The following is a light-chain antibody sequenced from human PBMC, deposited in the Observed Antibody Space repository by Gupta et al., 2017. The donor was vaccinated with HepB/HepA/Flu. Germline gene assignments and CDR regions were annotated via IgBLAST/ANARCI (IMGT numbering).Light chain of an antibody. Sequence: QPVVTQPLSASGAPAQRITTTYSGSTSNIGRYPVNWFQQLPGTAPKLLIYGHNQRPSGVPDRFSGSRSGTSASLAINGLQSEDDADYYCAAWDDGLTGYVFGPGTRVTVL. J-gene: IGLJ1*01. CDR2: GHN. CDR3: AAWDDGLTGYV. V-gene: IGLV1-44*01. CDR1: TSNIGRYP.